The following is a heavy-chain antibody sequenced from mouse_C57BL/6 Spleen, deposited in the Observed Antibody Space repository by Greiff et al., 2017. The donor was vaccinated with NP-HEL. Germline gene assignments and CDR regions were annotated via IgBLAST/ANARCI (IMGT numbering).Heavy chain of an antibody. CDR3: ARTSHYYGSSFWYFDV. CDR1: GYTFTSYW. CDR2: IYPGSGST. Sequence: QVQLQQPGAELVKPGASVKMSCKASGYTFTSYWITWVKQRPGQGLEWIGDIYPGSGSTNYNEKFKSKATLTVDTSSSTAYMQLSSLTSEDSAVYYCARTSHYYGSSFWYFDVWGTGTTVTVSS. J-gene: IGHJ1*03. D-gene: IGHD1-1*01. V-gene: IGHV1-55*01.